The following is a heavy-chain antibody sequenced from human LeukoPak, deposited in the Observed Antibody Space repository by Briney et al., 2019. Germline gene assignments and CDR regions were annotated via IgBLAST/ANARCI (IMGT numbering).Heavy chain of an antibody. CDR3: ARANYGDYPIFDY. V-gene: IGHV4-59*01. CDR2: IYYSGST. D-gene: IGHD4-17*01. J-gene: IGHJ4*02. CDR1: GGSISSYY. Sequence: PSGTLALTCTVSGGSISSYYWSWIRQPPGKGLEWIGYIYYSGSTNYNPSLKSRVTISVDTSKNQFSLKLSSVTAADMAVYYCARANYGDYPIFDYWGQGTLVTVSS.